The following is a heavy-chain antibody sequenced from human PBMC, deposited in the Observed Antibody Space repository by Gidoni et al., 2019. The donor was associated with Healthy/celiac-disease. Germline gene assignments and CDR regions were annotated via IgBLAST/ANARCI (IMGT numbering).Heavy chain of an antibody. CDR2: IRSSSSTI. J-gene: IGHJ4*02. D-gene: IGHD3-10*01. Sequence: EVQLVESGGGLVQTGGPLRLSCAASGFAFSSYSMNWVRQAPGKGLEWFSYIRSSSSTIYYEDSVKGRFTISRDNAKNSLYLKMNSVRDEDTAVYYCARDLEGFGELERSGGDYWGQGTLVTVSS. CDR3: ARDLEGFGELERSGGDY. CDR1: GFAFSSYS. V-gene: IGHV3-48*02.